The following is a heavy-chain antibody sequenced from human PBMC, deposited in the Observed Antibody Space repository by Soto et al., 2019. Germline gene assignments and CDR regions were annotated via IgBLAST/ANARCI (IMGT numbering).Heavy chain of an antibody. CDR1: GFTFSSYS. CDR3: ARDEGP. J-gene: IGHJ5*02. V-gene: IGHV3-21*01. CDR2: ISSNTIYI. Sequence: EVQLVESGGGLVKPGGSLRLSCAASGFTFSSYSMNWVRQAPGKGLEWVSSISSNTIYIHYADSIKGRFTISRDNAKNSLYLQMNSLRADDPAMYYCARDEGPWGQGTLVTVSS.